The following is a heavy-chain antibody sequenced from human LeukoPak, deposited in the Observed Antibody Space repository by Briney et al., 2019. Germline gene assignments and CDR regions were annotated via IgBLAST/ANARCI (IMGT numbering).Heavy chain of an antibody. V-gene: IGHV3-23*01. CDR3: AKGYNNGWFES. CDR2: ISDSGGGT. D-gene: IGHD1-14*01. J-gene: IGHJ5*01. CDR1: GFXFSSYA. Sequence: PGGSLRLSCAASGFXFSSYAITWVRQAPGKGLEWVSGISDSGGGTYYADSVKGRFTISRDNSKNTVHLQMNSLRAEDTALYYCAKGYNNGWFESWGQGALVTVSS.